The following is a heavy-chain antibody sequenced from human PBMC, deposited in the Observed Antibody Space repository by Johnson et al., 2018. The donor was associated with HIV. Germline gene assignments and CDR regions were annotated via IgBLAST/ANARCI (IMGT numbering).Heavy chain of an antibody. CDR2: ISGGST. V-gene: IGHV3-38*03. CDR3: ARVAWFAFDL. D-gene: IGHD3-10*01. CDR1: GFTVSSNE. J-gene: IGHJ3*01. Sequence: VQLVESGGGLIQPGGSLRLSCAASGFTVSSNEMSWVRQAPGKGLEWVSSISGGSTYYAASVKGRFTISRDNSKNTLYLQRDSLRVEDTAVYYCARVAWFAFDLWGQGTMVTVSS.